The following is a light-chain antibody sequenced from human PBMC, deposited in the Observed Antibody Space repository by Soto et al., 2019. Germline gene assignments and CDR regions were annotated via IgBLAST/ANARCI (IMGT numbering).Light chain of an antibody. Sequence: EIVFTQSPATLSLSPGERATLSCRASQSVSNYLDWYKQKPGQAPRLLIYDASNRATGIPAMFSGSGSGTDFTLTINRLEPEDFAVYYCQQYTQSMWTFGPGTKVDIK. CDR1: QSVSNY. CDR3: QQYTQSMWT. J-gene: IGKJ1*01. V-gene: IGKV3-11*01. CDR2: DAS.